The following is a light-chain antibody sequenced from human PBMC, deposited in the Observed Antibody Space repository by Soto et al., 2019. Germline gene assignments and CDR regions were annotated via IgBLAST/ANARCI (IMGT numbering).Light chain of an antibody. CDR3: QQSYSTPLT. CDR1: HGSRND. Sequence: PSCRSACFGGTVSNYFRASHGSRNDLAWYQQKPGKAPKRLIYAASSLHSGVPSRFSGSGSGTDFTLTISSLQPEDFATYYCQQSYSTPLTFGQGTKVDI. J-gene: IGKJ2*01. CDR2: AAS. V-gene: IGKV1-39*01.